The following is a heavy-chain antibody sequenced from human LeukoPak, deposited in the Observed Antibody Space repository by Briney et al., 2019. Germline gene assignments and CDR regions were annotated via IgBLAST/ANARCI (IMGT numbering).Heavy chain of an antibody. CDR2: IFHSGST. Sequence: KPSETLSLTCAVSGYSISSGYYWGWIRQPPGKGLEWIGSIFHSGSTYYNPSLKSRVNMSVDTSKNQISLKLSSVTAADTAVYYCARASSSYGSGSYYYYGMDVWGKGTTVTVSS. CDR1: GYSISSGYY. V-gene: IGHV4-38-2*01. D-gene: IGHD3-10*01. CDR3: ARASSSYGSGSYYYYGMDV. J-gene: IGHJ6*04.